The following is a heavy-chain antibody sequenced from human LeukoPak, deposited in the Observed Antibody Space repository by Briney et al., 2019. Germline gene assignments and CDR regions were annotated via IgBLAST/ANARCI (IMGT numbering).Heavy chain of an antibody. D-gene: IGHD6-19*01. CDR3: RFFRIAVAGTVDY. CDR2: IRYDGSNK. Sequence: PGGSLRLSCAASGFTFSSYGMHWVRQAPGKGLEWVAFIRYDGSNKYYADSVKGRFTISRDNSKNTLYLQMNSLRAEDTAVYYCRFFRIAVAGTVDYWGQGTLVTVPS. V-gene: IGHV3-30*02. J-gene: IGHJ4*02. CDR1: GFTFSSYG.